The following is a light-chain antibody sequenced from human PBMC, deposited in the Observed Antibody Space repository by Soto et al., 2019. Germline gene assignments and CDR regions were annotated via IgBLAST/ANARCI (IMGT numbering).Light chain of an antibody. Sequence: DIQMTQSPATLPASVGDRVTITCRASQSISNWLAWYQQKPGPAPKVLIYHASNLQSGVPSRFSGDGYGTDFTLSISSLHSEDFATYYCQQTFSTPRTFGQGTKVDIK. CDR2: HAS. CDR3: QQTFSTPRT. V-gene: IGKV1-39*01. J-gene: IGKJ1*01. CDR1: QSISNW.